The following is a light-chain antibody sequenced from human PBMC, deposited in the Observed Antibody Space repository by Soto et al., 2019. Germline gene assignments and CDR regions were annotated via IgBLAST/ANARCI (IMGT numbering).Light chain of an antibody. CDR1: QAIRND. Sequence: AIQMTQSPSSLSASVGDRVIITCRASQAIRNDLGWYQQKPGTAPKLLIYTASTLQSGVPSRFSGSGSGADFTLTIRSLQPEDSATYYCLHDYSYPRTFGQGTKVEIK. CDR3: LHDYSYPRT. V-gene: IGKV1-6*01. J-gene: IGKJ1*01. CDR2: TAS.